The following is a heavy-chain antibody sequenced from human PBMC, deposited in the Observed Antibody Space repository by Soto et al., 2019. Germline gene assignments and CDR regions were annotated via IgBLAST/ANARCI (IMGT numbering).Heavy chain of an antibody. V-gene: IGHV4-30-2*01. CDR2: IYHSGST. CDR1: GGSISSGGYS. CDR3: ARTKEGPYYYDSSGQDRYFDL. D-gene: IGHD3-22*01. J-gene: IGHJ2*01. Sequence: QLQLQESGSGLVKPSQTLSLTCAVSGGSISSGGYSWSWIRQPPGKGLEWIGYIYHSGSTYYNPSLKSRVTISVDRSKNQFSLKLSSVTAADTAVYYCARTKEGPYYYDSSGQDRYFDLWGRGTLVTVSS.